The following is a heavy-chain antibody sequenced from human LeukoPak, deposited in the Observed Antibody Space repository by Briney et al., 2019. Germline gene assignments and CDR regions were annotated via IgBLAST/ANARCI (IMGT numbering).Heavy chain of an antibody. Sequence: GGSLRLSCAVSGFTFSSYSMNWVRQAPGKGLEWVSVIYSGGSTYYVDSVKGRFTISRDNSKNTLYLQMNSLRAEDTAVYYCAKEGGYCSSPSCPRRMDVWGKGTTVTVSS. CDR1: GFTFSSYS. CDR3: AKEGGYCSSPSCPRRMDV. V-gene: IGHV3-23*03. J-gene: IGHJ6*04. D-gene: IGHD2-2*01. CDR2: IYSGGST.